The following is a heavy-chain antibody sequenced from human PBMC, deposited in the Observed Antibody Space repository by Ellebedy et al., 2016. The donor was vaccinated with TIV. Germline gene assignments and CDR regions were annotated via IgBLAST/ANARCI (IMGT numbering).Heavy chain of an antibody. D-gene: IGHD6-6*01. CDR1: RFTFSIFG. J-gene: IGHJ6*03. Sequence: GGSLRLXXAASRFTFSIFGLHWVRQAPGKGLEWVALISSDGTNKYYADSVKGRFTISRDNSKSTLYLQMNSLRAEDTAVYYCASLYMVGEQLVLKFHYMDVWGKGTTVTVSS. CDR3: ASLYMVGEQLVLKFHYMDV. CDR2: ISSDGTNK. V-gene: IGHV3-30*03.